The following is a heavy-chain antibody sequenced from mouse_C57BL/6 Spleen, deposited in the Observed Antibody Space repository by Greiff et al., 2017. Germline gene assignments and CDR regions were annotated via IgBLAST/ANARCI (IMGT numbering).Heavy chain of an antibody. CDR3: ARRGYYGSSDYAMDY. CDR2: ITPSSGYT. J-gene: IGHJ4*01. CDR1: GYTFTSYW. Sequence: QVQLKQSGAELAKPGASVKLSCKASGYTFTSYWMHWVKQRPGQGLEWIGYITPSSGYTKYNQQFKAKATLTADKSSRTAYMQLSSRTEEDCAIYYCARRGYYGSSDYAMDYWGQGTSVTGSS. V-gene: IGHV1-7*01. D-gene: IGHD1-1*01.